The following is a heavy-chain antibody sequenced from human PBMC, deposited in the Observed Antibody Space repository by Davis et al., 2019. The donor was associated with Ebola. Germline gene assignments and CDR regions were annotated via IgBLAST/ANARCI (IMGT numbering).Heavy chain of an antibody. CDR3: AKDRYMDPYYYYGMDV. V-gene: IGHV3-30*02. D-gene: IGHD1-1*01. CDR2: MRYDGSNK. Sequence: PGGSLRLSCAASGFTFTRYGMHWVRQATGKGLEWVAFMRYDGSNKYYADSVKGRFTTSIDNSKNTLYLQMNSLIAEDTAVYYCAKDRYMDPYYYYGMDVWGQGTTVTVSS. J-gene: IGHJ6*02. CDR1: GFTFTRYG.